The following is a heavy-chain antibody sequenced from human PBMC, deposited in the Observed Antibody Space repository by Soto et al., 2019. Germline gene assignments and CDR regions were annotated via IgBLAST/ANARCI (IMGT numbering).Heavy chain of an antibody. V-gene: IGHV1-2*04. CDR1: GYTFTGYY. CDR2: VNPNSGGT. J-gene: IGHJ5*02. CDR3: ARFQASHWFDP. Sequence: ASVKVSCKASGYTFTGYYMHWVRQAPGQGLEWMGWVNPNSGGTNYAQKFQGWVTMTRDTSISTAYMELSRLRSDDTAVYYCARFQASHWFDPWGQGTLVTVSS.